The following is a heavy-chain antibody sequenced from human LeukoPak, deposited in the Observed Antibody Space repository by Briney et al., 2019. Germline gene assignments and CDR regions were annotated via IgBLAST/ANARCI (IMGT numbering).Heavy chain of an antibody. J-gene: IGHJ5*02. Sequence: SGTLSLTCAVSGGSISSSNWWSWVRQPPGKGLEWIGGIYHSGSTNYNPSLKSRVTISVDKSKNQFSLKLSSVTAADTAVYYCAKHHTTVGIGVGGNEGWFDPWGQGTLVTGFS. V-gene: IGHV4-4*02. CDR1: GGSISSSNW. CDR3: AKHHTTVGIGVGGNEGWFDP. D-gene: IGHD6-19*01. CDR2: IYHSGST.